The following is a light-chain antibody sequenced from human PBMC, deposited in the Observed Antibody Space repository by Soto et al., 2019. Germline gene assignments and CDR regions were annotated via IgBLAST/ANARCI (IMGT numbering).Light chain of an antibody. CDR3: QQYNSYLWT. V-gene: IGKV1-5*03. J-gene: IGKJ1*01. CDR1: QSISSW. CDR2: KAS. Sequence: DIQMTQSPSTLSASVGDRVTITCRASQSISSWLAWYQQKPGKAPKLLIYKASSLESGVPSRFSGSGSGTEFTLTISSLQPDDFETYYCQQYNSYLWTFGQGTKVDTK.